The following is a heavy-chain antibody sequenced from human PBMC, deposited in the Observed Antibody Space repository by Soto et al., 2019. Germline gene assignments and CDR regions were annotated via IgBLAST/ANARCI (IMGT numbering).Heavy chain of an antibody. CDR3: ARIRGDILTGYPDY. CDR2: ISSSSSYI. J-gene: IGHJ4*02. Sequence: GGSLRLSCAASGFTFSSYSMNWVRQAPGKGLEWVSSISSSSSYIYYADSVKGRFTISRDNAKNSLYLQMNSLRAEDTAVYYCARIRGDILTGYPDYWGQGTLVTVSS. CDR1: GFTFSSYS. V-gene: IGHV3-21*01. D-gene: IGHD3-9*01.